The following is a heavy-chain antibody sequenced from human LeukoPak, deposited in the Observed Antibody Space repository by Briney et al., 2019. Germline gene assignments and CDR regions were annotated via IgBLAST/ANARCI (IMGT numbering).Heavy chain of an antibody. CDR1: GYTFTSYD. CDR3: ARAPRSIYYYDSSGYYPGNY. Sequence: ASVKVSCKASGYTFTSYDINWVRQATGQGLEWMGWMNPNSGNTGYAQKFQGRVTMTRNTSISTAYMELSSLRSEDTAVYYCARAPRSIYYYDSSGYYPGNYWGQGTLVTVSS. CDR2: MNPNSGNT. V-gene: IGHV1-8*01. J-gene: IGHJ4*02. D-gene: IGHD3-22*01.